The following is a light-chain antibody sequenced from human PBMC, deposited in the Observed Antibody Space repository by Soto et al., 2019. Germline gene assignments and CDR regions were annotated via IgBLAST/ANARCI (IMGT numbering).Light chain of an antibody. CDR3: QQYNNRPPWT. CDR2: GAS. Sequence: EIVMTQSPATLSVSPGERATLSCRASQSVGSNLAWYQQKPGQAPRLLMYGASTRATGVQARFSGSGSGAEFTLTISSLQSEDFAVYYCQQYNNRPPWTFGQGTKVEIE. V-gene: IGKV3-15*01. CDR1: QSVGSN. J-gene: IGKJ1*01.